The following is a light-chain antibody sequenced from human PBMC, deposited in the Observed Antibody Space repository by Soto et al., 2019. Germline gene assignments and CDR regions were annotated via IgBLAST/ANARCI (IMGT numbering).Light chain of an antibody. CDR1: SSNIGTSS. Sequence: QSVLTQPHSASGTPGQRVTISCSGSSSNIGTSSVHWFQQLPGTAPKLLISTTNQRPSEVPERFSGSKSGTSASLAISGLQSEDEADYYCAAWDDSLNGHVFGTGTKVTVL. CDR2: TTN. V-gene: IGLV1-44*01. CDR3: AAWDDSLNGHV. J-gene: IGLJ1*01.